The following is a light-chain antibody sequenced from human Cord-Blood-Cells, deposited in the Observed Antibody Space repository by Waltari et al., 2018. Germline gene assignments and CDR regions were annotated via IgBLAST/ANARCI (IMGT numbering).Light chain of an antibody. J-gene: IGKJ3*01. V-gene: IGKV2-28*01. CDR3: MQALQTPRFT. Sequence: DIVITQSPLSLPVPPGEPASIPCRSSPSLLPSNGYNYLDWYLQKPGQCPQLLIYLGSNRASGVPDRFSGSGSGTDFTLKISRVEAEDVGVYYCMQALQTPRFTFGPGTKVDIK. CDR1: PSLLPSNGYNY. CDR2: LGS.